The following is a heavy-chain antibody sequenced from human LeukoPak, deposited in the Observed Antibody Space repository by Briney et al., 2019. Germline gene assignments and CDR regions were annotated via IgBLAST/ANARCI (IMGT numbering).Heavy chain of an antibody. J-gene: IGHJ3*02. Sequence: SVKVSCKASGGTFSSYTISWVRQAPGQGLEWMGRIIPNLGIANYAQKFQGRVTITADKSTSTAYMELSSLRSEDTAVYYCARETIGYCSSTSCPEYPFDIWGQGTMVTVSS. V-gene: IGHV1-69*04. CDR2: IIPNLGIA. CDR1: GGTFSSYT. CDR3: ARETIGYCSSTSCPEYPFDI. D-gene: IGHD2-2*01.